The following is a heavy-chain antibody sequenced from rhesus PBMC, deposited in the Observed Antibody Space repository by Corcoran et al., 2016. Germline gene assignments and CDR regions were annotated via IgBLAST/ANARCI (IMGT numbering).Heavy chain of an antibody. CDR3: ASDYSGSPAYFDS. CDR2: IYDSGSST. CDR1: GGSISSSY. J-gene: IGHJ4*01. D-gene: IGHD1-44*02. V-gene: IGHV4-169*02. Sequence: QLQLQESGPGLVKPSETLSVTCAVSGGSISSSYWSWLRQAPGKGLEWIGYIYDSGSSTNYNPSLRGRVTMSVDTSKIQLALKRSAVTAADTDLYYCASDYSGSPAYFDSWGQGVLVTVSS.